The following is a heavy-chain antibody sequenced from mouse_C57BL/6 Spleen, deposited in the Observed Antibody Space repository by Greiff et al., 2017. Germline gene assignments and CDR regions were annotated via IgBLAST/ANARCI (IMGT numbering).Heavy chain of an antibody. Sequence: EVKVEESGGGLVQPGGSLKLSCAASGFTFSDYGMAWVRQAPRKGPEWVAFISNLAYSIYYADTVTGRFTISRENAKNTLYLEMSSLRSEDTAMYYCARVDGYYYAMDYWGQGTSVTVSS. D-gene: IGHD2-3*01. CDR1: GFTFSDYG. CDR3: ARVDGYYYAMDY. J-gene: IGHJ4*01. CDR2: ISNLAYSI. V-gene: IGHV5-15*04.